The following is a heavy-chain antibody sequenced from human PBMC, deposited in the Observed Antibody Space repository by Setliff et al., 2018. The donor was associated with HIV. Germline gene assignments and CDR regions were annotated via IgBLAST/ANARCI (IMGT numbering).Heavy chain of an antibody. CDR2: IHPGNDNR. J-gene: IGHJ4*02. CDR1: GYTFNSYL. V-gene: IGHV1-3*01. D-gene: IGHD2-2*01. Sequence: ASVKVSCKASGYTFNSYLVHWVRQAPGQRLEWMGWIHPGNDNREYSQRFQGRLTMTRDTSASMVYMELNSLTSEDTAVYFCARFSSVYAAIDNWGPGTLVTVSS. CDR3: ARFSSVYAAIDN.